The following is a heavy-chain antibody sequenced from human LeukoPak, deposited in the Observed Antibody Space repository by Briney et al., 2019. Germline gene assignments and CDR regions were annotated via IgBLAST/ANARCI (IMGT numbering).Heavy chain of an antibody. CDR3: ARGEDIVVVVAATLFDY. D-gene: IGHD2-15*01. J-gene: IGHJ4*02. CDR2: IYTSGST. Sequence: PSETLSLTCTVSGGSISSYYWSWIRQPAGKGLEWIGRIYTSGSTNYNPSLKSRVTMSVDTSKNQFSLKLSSVTAADTAVYYCARGEDIVVVVAATLFDYWGQGTLVTVSS. V-gene: IGHV4-4*07. CDR1: GGSISSYY.